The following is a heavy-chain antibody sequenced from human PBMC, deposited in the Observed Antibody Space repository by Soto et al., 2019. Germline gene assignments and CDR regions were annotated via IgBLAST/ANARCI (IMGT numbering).Heavy chain of an antibody. Sequence: QVQLVQSGAEVKKPGSSVKVSCKASGGTFSSYAISWVRQAPGQGLEWMGGIIPIFGTANYAQKFQGRVTITADESTSTAYMELGSLRAEDTAVYYCAGGRVEMATIRGGGWYFDLWGRGTLVTVSS. CDR1: GGTFSSYA. D-gene: IGHD2-15*01. CDR2: IIPIFGTA. CDR3: AGGRVEMATIRGGGWYFDL. J-gene: IGHJ2*01. V-gene: IGHV1-69*01.